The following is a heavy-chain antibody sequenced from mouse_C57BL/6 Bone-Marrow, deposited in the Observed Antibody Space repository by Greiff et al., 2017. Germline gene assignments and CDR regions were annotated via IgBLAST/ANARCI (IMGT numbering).Heavy chain of an antibody. J-gene: IGHJ4*01. V-gene: IGHV2-6*03. D-gene: IGHD2-3*01. CDR3: ARGNDGYSPYYAMDY. Sequence: VQVVESGPGLVAPSQSLSITCTVSGFSLTSYGVHWVRQPPGKGLEWLVVIWSDGSTTYNSALKSRLSISKDNSKSQVFLKMNSLQTDDTAMYYCARGNDGYSPYYAMDYWGQGTSVTVSS. CDR1: GFSLTSYG. CDR2: IWSDGST.